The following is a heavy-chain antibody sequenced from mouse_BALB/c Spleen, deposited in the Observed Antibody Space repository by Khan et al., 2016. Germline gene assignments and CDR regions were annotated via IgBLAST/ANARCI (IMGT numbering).Heavy chain of an antibody. CDR1: GYSITSGYG. V-gene: IGHV3-2*02. CDR2: ISYSGST. Sequence: EVQLQESGPGLVKPSQSLSLTCTVTGYSITSGYGWNWIRQFPGNKLEWMGYISYSGSTTYNPSLKSRISITRDTSKNQFFLPLNSVTTEDTATYYCARTARIKYWGQGTTLTVSS. D-gene: IGHD1-2*01. J-gene: IGHJ2*01. CDR3: ARTARIKY.